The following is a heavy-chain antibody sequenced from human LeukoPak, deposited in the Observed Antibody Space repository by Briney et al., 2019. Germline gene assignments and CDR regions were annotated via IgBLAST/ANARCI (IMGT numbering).Heavy chain of an antibody. Sequence: PGGSLRLSCAASGFTFSSYWMHWVRQVPGKGLVWVSRINRDGGTTGYSDSVKGRFTISRDNAKNTLHLQMNGLRAEDTAVYYCVSVGDYGDYANYFDYWGRGTLVTVSS. CDR2: INRDGGTT. CDR3: VSVGDYGDYANYFDY. CDR1: GFTFSSYW. V-gene: IGHV3-74*01. D-gene: IGHD4-17*01. J-gene: IGHJ4*02.